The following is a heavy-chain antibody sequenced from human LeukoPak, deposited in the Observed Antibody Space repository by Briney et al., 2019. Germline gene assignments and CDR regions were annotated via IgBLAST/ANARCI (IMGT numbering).Heavy chain of an antibody. Sequence: GGSPRLSCAASGFTFSSYAMHWVRQAPGKGLEWVAVISYDGSNKYYADSVKGRFTISRDNSKNTLYLQMNSLRAEDTAVYYCARVLDYYGMDVWGQGTTVTVSS. J-gene: IGHJ6*02. D-gene: IGHD2-15*01. CDR2: ISYDGSNK. CDR1: GFTFSSYA. CDR3: ARVLDYYGMDV. V-gene: IGHV3-30-3*01.